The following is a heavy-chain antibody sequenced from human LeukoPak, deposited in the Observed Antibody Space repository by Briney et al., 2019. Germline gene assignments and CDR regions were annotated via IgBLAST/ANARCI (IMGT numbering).Heavy chain of an antibody. D-gene: IGHD3-22*01. CDR3: ARGPQGIVVHFDY. J-gene: IGHJ4*02. V-gene: IGHV4-61*01. CDR2: IYNSGST. Sequence: SETLSLTCTVSGGSISSSSYYWSWIRQPPGKGLEWIGYIYNSGSTNYNPSLKSRVTISVDTSKNQFTLKLSSVTAADTAVYYCARGPQGIVVHFDYWGQGTLVTVSS. CDR1: GGSISSSSYY.